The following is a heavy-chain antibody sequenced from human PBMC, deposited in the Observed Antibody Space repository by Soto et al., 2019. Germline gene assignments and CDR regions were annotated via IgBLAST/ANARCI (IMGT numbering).Heavy chain of an antibody. Sequence: SETLSLTCTVSGGSISSSSYYWGWIRQPPGKGLDWIGSIYYSGSTYYNPSLKSRVTISVDTSKNQFSLKLSSVTAADTAVYYCARNVAAAAGTENWFDPWGQGTLVTLSS. J-gene: IGHJ5*02. CDR1: GGSISSSSYY. CDR2: IYYSGST. CDR3: ARNVAAAAGTENWFDP. D-gene: IGHD6-13*01. V-gene: IGHV4-39*01.